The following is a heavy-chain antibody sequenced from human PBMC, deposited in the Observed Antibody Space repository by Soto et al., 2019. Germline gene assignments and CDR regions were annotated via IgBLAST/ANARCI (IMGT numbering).Heavy chain of an antibody. CDR2: IYSGGST. CDR1: GFTVSSND. Sequence: EVQLVESGGGLVQPGGSLRLSCAASGFTVSSNDISWVRQAPGKGLEWVSIIYSGGSTYYADSVKGRFTISRDNSKNTLYLQMNSRRAEDTAVYYCATLYEDNVYWGQGTLVTVSS. J-gene: IGHJ4*02. CDR3: ATLYEDNVY. V-gene: IGHV3-66*01. D-gene: IGHD3-16*01.